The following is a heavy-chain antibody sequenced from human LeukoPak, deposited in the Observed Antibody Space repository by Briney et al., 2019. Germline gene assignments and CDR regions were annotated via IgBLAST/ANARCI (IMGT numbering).Heavy chain of an antibody. D-gene: IGHD2-15*01. J-gene: IGHJ5*02. CDR2: IYYSGST. V-gene: IGHV4-30-4*01. Sequence: PSETLSLTCTVSGGSISSGDYYWCWIRQPPGKGLEWIGYIYYSGSTYYNPSLKSRVTISVDTSKNQFSLKLSSVTAADTAVYYCARDFVVAPNWFDPWGQGTLVTVSS. CDR1: GGSISSGDYY. CDR3: ARDFVVAPNWFDP.